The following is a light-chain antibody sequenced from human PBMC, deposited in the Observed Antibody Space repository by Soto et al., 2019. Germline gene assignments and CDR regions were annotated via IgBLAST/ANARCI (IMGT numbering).Light chain of an antibody. CDR2: EGS. J-gene: IGLJ1*01. Sequence: QSVRTQPASVSGSPGQSITISCTGTSSDVGRYNLVSWYQQHPGEVPKVMIYEGSKRPSGVSNRFSGSKSGNTASLTISGLQAEDEADYYCCSHTGITYVFGTGTKVTVL. CDR3: CSHTGITYV. V-gene: IGLV2-23*01. CDR1: SSDVGRYNL.